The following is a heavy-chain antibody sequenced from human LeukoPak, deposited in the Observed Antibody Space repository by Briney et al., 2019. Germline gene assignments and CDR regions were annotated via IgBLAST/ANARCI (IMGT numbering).Heavy chain of an antibody. CDR2: ISSSGSTI. CDR1: GFTFSSYE. D-gene: IGHD6-19*01. J-gene: IGHJ4*02. V-gene: IGHV3-48*03. Sequence: GGSLRLSCAASGFTFSSYEMNWVRQAPGKGLEWVSYISSSGSTIYYADSVKGRFTISRDNAKNSVYLQMNSLRAEDTAVYYCATGSGWYWNYFDYWGQGTLVTASS. CDR3: ATGSGWYWNYFDY.